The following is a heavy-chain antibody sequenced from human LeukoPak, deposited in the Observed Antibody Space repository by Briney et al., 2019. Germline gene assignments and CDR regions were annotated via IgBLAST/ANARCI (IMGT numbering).Heavy chain of an antibody. CDR2: IVVGSGNT. CDR3: VADRGQQLPDYYYGMDV. V-gene: IGHV1-58*02. CDR1: GFTFTSSA. J-gene: IGHJ6*02. Sequence: SVKVSCKASGFTFTSSAMQWVRQARGQRLEWIGWIVVGSGNTNYAQKFQERVTITRDMSTSTAYMELSSLRSEDTAVYYCVADRGQQLPDYYYGMDVWGQGTTVTVSS. D-gene: IGHD6-13*01.